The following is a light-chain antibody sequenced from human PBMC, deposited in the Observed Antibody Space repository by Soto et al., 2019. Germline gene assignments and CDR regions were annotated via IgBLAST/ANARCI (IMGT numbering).Light chain of an antibody. V-gene: IGKV1-9*01. CDR2: AES. CDR1: QSISSY. J-gene: IGKJ4*01. Sequence: DIQRTQSQSSLSASVGDRFTITCQASQSISSYLNWYQQKQGKDTKILIYAESSLQSGVPSRFSGSGSGTDFTLTIRSLQPEDFATYYCQQLNSYQLTFGGRNKLDIK. CDR3: QQLNSYQLT.